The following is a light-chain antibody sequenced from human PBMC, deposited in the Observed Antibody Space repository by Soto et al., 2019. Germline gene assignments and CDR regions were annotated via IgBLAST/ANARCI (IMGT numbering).Light chain of an antibody. J-gene: IGKJ4*01. V-gene: IGKV3-20*01. Sequence: DIVLTQSPGTLSLSPGERATLSCRASQSVSSSYLAWYQQKPGQAPRLLIYGASNRATGIPDRFSGSGSGTDFTLTISRLEPEDFATYYCQQANSFPLTFGGGTKVDIK. CDR1: QSVSSSY. CDR2: GAS. CDR3: QQANSFPLT.